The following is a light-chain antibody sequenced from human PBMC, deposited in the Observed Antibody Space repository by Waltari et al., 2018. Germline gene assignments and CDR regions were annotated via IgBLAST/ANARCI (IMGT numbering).Light chain of an antibody. V-gene: IGKV3-11*01. Sequence: IVLTQSPATLSLSPGERPTLSCRASHSIANYLAWYQQRPGQAPRLLIYDTSNRATGIPARFSGSGYETDFTLTISSLEPEDFGVYYCQQRSNWPLTFGGGTKVEIK. J-gene: IGKJ4*01. CDR2: DTS. CDR1: HSIANY. CDR3: QQRSNWPLT.